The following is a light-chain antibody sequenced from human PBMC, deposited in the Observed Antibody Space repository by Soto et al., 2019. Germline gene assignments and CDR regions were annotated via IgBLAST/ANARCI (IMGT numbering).Light chain of an antibody. Sequence: EIVMTQSPATLSVSPGERATLSCRASQSVSTYLAWYQQKPGQAPRLLIYSASTRDTGIAARFSGGRSGTEINLAISSLQSEDFAVYICLQYNDWPPWWTFRQGTKVEIK. CDR3: LQYNDWPPWWT. CDR1: QSVSTY. V-gene: IGKV3-15*01. CDR2: SAS. J-gene: IGKJ1*01.